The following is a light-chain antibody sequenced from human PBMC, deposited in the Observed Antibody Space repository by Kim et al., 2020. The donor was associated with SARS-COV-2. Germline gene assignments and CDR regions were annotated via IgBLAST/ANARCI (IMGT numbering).Light chain of an antibody. V-gene: IGKV3-11*01. CDR3: QQRYNWPLT. Sequence: EIVLTQSPATLSLSPGERTTLSCRASQSVGTFLACYQQKPGQAPRLLFYDASNRASGIPARFSGGGAGTDFTLTISALELEDFAAYYCQQRYNWPLTFGGGTKVYIK. CDR2: DAS. CDR1: QSVGTF. J-gene: IGKJ4*01.